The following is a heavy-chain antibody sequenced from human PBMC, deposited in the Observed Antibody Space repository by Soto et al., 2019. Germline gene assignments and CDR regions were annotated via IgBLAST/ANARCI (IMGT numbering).Heavy chain of an antibody. V-gene: IGHV3-33*01. CDR2: RWYDGSNK. CDR1: GFTFSSYG. J-gene: IGHJ6*02. Sequence: QVQLVESGGGVVQPGRSLRLSCAASGFTFSSYGMHWVRHAPGKGLEWVAVRWYDGSNKYYADSVKGRFTISRDNSKNTLYLQMNSLRAEDTAVYYCARDPHVYCSSTSCYPRPYYYYGMDVLGQGTTVTVSS. D-gene: IGHD2-2*01. CDR3: ARDPHVYCSSTSCYPRPYYYYGMDV.